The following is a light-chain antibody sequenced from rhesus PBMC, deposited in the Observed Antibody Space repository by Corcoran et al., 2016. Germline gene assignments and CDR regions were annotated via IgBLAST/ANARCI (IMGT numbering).Light chain of an antibody. V-gene: IGKV1-74*01. Sequence: DIQMTQSPSALSASVGDRVTITCRASENVNNSLNWYQQKPGKAPKFLLYKASTLQRGVPSRFSGSGSGTEYTFTISSLQPEDVATYYCQHGYGTPLTFGGGTKVELK. CDR2: KAS. J-gene: IGKJ4*01. CDR1: ENVNNS. CDR3: QHGYGTPLT.